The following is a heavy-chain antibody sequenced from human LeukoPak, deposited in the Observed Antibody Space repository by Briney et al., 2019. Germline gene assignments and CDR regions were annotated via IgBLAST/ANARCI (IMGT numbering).Heavy chain of an antibody. CDR3: ARSTVAGTRKVDY. CDR1: GGSIRSYY. V-gene: IGHV4-59*05. D-gene: IGHD6-19*01. J-gene: IGHJ4*02. CDR2: IYYSGST. Sequence: PSETLSLTCTVSGGSIRSYYWSWIRQPPGKGLEWVGSIYYSGSTYYNPSLKSRVSISVDTSKNQFSLKLSSVTAADTAMYYCARSTVAGTRKVDYWGQGTLVTVSS.